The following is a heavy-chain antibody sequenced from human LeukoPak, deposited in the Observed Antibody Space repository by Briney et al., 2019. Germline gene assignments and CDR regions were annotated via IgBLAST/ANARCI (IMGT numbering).Heavy chain of an antibody. CDR3: AKDLGDY. CDR1: GFTFSSYG. Sequence: GGSLRLSCAASGFTFSSYGMHWVRQAPGKGLEWVAVISYDGSNKYYADTVKGRFTISRDNSKNTLYLQMNSLRAEDTAVYYCAKDLGDYWGQGTLVTVSS. V-gene: IGHV3-30*18. J-gene: IGHJ4*02. CDR2: ISYDGSNK.